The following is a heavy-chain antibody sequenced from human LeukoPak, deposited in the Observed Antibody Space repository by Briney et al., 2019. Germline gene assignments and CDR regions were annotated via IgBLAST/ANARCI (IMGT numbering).Heavy chain of an antibody. Sequence: GGSLRLSCAAYGFTFSSYSMNWVRQAPGRGLEWVSFISTSSSYIYYADSVKGRFTISRDNAKNSLYLEMNSLRAEDTAVYYCARGRPVGASTVEDYWGQGTLVTVSS. J-gene: IGHJ4*02. CDR1: GFTFSSYS. CDR2: ISTSSSYI. CDR3: ARGRPVGASTVEDY. V-gene: IGHV3-21*01. D-gene: IGHD1-26*01.